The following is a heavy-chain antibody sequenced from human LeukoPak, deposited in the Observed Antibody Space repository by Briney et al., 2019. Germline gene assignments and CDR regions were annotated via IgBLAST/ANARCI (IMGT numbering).Heavy chain of an antibody. CDR3: ARGYYYDSSGFYTHFDY. CDR2: INAGNGNT. CDR1: GYTFTSYA. J-gene: IGHJ4*02. D-gene: IGHD3-22*01. Sequence: ASVKVSCKASGYTFTSYAMHWVRQAPGQRLEWMGWINAGNGNTKYSQKFQGRVTITRDTSASTAYMELSSPRSEDTAVYYCARGYYYDSSGFYTHFDYWGQGTLVTVSS. V-gene: IGHV1-3*01.